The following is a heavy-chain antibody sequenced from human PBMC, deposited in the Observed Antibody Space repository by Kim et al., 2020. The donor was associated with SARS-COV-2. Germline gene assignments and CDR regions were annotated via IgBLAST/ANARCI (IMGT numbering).Heavy chain of an antibody. CDR1: GFTFSSYW. CDR3: ARSGEGMTMDPYYYYGMDV. CDR2: INSDGSST. D-gene: IGHD3-10*01. J-gene: IGHJ6*02. Sequence: GGSLRLSCAASGFTFSSYWMHLVRQAPGKGLVWVSRINSDGSSTSYADSVKGRFTISSDNAKNTLYLQMNNLRAEDTAVYYCARSGEGMTMDPYYYYGMDVWGQGTTVTVSS. V-gene: IGHV3-74*01.